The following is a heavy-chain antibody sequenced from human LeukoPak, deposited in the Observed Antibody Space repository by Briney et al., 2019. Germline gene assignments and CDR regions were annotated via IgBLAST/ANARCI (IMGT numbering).Heavy chain of an antibody. Sequence: SETLSLTCTVSGGSISSHYWSWIRQPPGKGLEWIGYIHYSGSTNYNPSLKSRVTISVDTSKNQFSLKLSSVTAADTAVYYCARRMRAAAAGFWFDPWGQGTLVTVSS. J-gene: IGHJ5*02. D-gene: IGHD6-13*01. CDR2: IHYSGST. CDR3: ARRMRAAAAGFWFDP. CDR1: GGSISSHY. V-gene: IGHV4-59*11.